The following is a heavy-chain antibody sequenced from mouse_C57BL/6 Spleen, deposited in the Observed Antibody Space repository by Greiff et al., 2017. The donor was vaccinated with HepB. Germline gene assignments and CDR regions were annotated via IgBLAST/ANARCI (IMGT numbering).Heavy chain of an antibody. J-gene: IGHJ4*01. CDR1: GYAFSSSW. CDR2: IYPGDGDT. V-gene: IGHV1-82*01. D-gene: IGHD4-1*01. Sequence: QVTLKESGPELVKPGASVKISCKASGYAFSSSWMNWVKQRPGKGLEWIGRIYPGDGDTNYNGKFKGKATLTADKSSSTAYMQLSSLTSEDSAVYFCARLTGKGAMDYWGQGTSVTVSS. CDR3: ARLTGKGAMDY.